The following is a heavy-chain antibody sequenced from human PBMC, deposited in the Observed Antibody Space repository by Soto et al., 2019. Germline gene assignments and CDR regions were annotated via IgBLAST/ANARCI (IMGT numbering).Heavy chain of an antibody. CDR3: ARGRYGDY. CDR1: GYAFTTYG. D-gene: IGHD1-1*01. CDR2: ISAHNGNT. V-gene: IGHV1-18*01. J-gene: IGHJ4*02. Sequence: QVHLVQSGAEVKKPGASVKVSCKGSGYAFTTYGITWVRQAPGQGLEWMGWISAHNGNTNYAQKLQGRVTVTRDTSTSTAYMELRSLRSDGTGVYYCARGRYGDYWGQGALVPVSS.